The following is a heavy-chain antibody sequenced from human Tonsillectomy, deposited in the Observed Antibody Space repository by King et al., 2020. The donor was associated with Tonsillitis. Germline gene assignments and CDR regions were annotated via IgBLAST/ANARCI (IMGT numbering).Heavy chain of an antibody. CDR3: ARSYCRGTSCYSPFDY. Sequence: DVQLVESGGGLVQPGGSLRLSCAASGFTFSSYAMSWVRQAPGKGLEWVSAISGGDGSTYYADSVKGRFTISSDNSKNTLYLQMSSLRVEDTAIYYCARSYCRGTSCYSPFDYWGQGTLVTVSS. J-gene: IGHJ4*02. V-gene: IGHV3-23*04. D-gene: IGHD2-2*01. CDR1: GFTFSSYA. CDR2: ISGGDGST.